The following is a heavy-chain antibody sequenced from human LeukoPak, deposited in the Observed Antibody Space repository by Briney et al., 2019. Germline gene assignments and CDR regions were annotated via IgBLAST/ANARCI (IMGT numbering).Heavy chain of an antibody. Sequence: GGSLSLWCAASGFTFRSYAVRGIRQAPGKGLEWVSAISGSGGSTYYADSVKGRFTISRDNSKNTLYLQMNSLRAEDTAVYYCAKDDGVGSSDYWGQGTLVTVSS. D-gene: IGHD3-3*01. CDR1: GFTFRSYA. CDR3: AKDDGVGSSDY. J-gene: IGHJ4*02. V-gene: IGHV3-23*01. CDR2: ISGSGGST.